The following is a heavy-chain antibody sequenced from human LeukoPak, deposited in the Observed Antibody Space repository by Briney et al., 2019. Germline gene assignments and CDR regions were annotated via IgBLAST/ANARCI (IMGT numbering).Heavy chain of an antibody. J-gene: IGHJ6*03. CDR3: AKGHTTMFGVIIRNYYYMDV. CDR2: ISSSSSYI. V-gene: IGHV3-21*04. D-gene: IGHD3-3*01. Sequence: GGSLRLSCAASGFTFSSYSMNWVRQAPGKGLEWVSSISSSSSYIYYADSVKGRFTISRDNARNSLYLQMNSLRAEDTAVYYCAKGHTTMFGVIIRNYYYMDVWGKGTTVTVSS. CDR1: GFTFSSYS.